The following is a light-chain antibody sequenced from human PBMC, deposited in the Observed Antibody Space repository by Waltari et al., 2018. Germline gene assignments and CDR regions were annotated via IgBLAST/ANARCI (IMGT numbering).Light chain of an antibody. CDR3: MQHTHWPHT. CDR2: YVS. V-gene: IGKV2-30*01. J-gene: IGKJ2*01. CDR1: QSLRSSDGNTY. Sequence: DVVLTQSPLSLPVTLGQPASISCRSRQSLRSSDGNTYLSWFQQRPGQSPRRLIYYVSNRDSGVPDRFSGSGSGTDFTLKISRVEAEDVGVYYCMQHTHWPHTFGQGTKLEIK.